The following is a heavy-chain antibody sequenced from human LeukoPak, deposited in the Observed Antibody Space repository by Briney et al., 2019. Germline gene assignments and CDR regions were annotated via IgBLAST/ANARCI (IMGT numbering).Heavy chain of an antibody. J-gene: IGHJ4*02. D-gene: IGHD2-15*01. CDR3: TRDTGCSGGTGYSFYDY. V-gene: IGHV3-7*01. Sequence: PGGSLRLSCAASGFTFSSYWMTWVRQAPGKGLEWVANIKQDGSEKYYVDSVKGRFTISRDNAKNSLYLQMNSLRAEDTAVYYCTRDTGCSGGTGYSFYDYWGQGTLVTVSS. CDR1: GFTFSSYW. CDR2: IKQDGSEK.